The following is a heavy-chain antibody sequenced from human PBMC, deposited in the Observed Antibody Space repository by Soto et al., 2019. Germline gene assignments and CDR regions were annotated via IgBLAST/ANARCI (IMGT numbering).Heavy chain of an antibody. CDR3: ARDLEAADVFDF. D-gene: IGHD6-13*01. Sequence: EVQLVESGGDLVKPGGSLRLSCAVSGFTFNNYNMNWVRQAPGKGLEWVASIGSRGSSYRYYADPVKDRFTISRDIANNSLYLQMDSLRVDDTGVYYCARDLEAADVFDFWGQGTMVTVSS. CDR2: IGSRGSSYR. J-gene: IGHJ3*01. CDR1: GFTFNNYN. V-gene: IGHV3-21*06.